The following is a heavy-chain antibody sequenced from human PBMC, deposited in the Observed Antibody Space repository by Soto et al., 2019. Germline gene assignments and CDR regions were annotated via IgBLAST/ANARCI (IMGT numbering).Heavy chain of an antibody. Sequence: GGSLRLSCAASGFTFSSYAMSWVRQAPGKGLEWVSAISGSGGSTYYADSVKGRFTISRDNSKNTLYLQMNSLRAEDTAVYYCAKATFCYDYSSYYFDYWGQGTLVTVSS. V-gene: IGHV3-23*01. CDR3: AKATFCYDYSSYYFDY. CDR1: GFTFSSYA. CDR2: ISGSGGST. D-gene: IGHD3-9*01. J-gene: IGHJ4*02.